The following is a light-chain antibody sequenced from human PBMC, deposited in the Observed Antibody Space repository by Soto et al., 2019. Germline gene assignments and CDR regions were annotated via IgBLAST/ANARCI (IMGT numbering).Light chain of an antibody. CDR2: GAS. Sequence: EIVFTQSPGTLSLSPGERATLSCRASQSVSSSYLAWYQQKPGQAPRLLIYGASSRATGIPDRFSGSASGTDFTLTISRLEPEDFAVYYCQQYGSSGTFGQGAKVDIK. V-gene: IGKV3-20*01. CDR1: QSVSSSY. J-gene: IGKJ1*01. CDR3: QQYGSSGT.